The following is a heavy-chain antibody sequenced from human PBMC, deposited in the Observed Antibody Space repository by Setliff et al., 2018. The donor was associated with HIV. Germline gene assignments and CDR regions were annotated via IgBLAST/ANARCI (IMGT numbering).Heavy chain of an antibody. Sequence: SETLSLTCTVSGVSFGSSDYYRAWIRQPPGKGLEWFGSFYYSGSTYYNPSLKSRVTISVDTSKNQFSLRLTSVTAADTAVYYCARNTRAGDFDYWGQGTLVTVSS. CDR3: ARNTRAGDFDY. CDR1: GVSFGSSDYY. J-gene: IGHJ4*02. CDR2: FYYSGST. V-gene: IGHV4-39*01. D-gene: IGHD3-10*01.